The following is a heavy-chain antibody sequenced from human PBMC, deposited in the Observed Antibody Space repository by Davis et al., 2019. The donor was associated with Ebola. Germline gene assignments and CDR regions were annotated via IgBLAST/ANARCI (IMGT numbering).Heavy chain of an antibody. CDR3: ARERQQLAKYYFDY. Sequence: GESLKISCAASGFTFSSYAMSWVRQAPGKGLEWVSAISGSGGSTYYADSVKGRFTISRDNSKNTLYLQMNSLRAEDTAVYYCARERQQLAKYYFDYWGQGTLVTVSS. V-gene: IGHV3-23*01. CDR1: GFTFSSYA. D-gene: IGHD6-13*01. CDR2: ISGSGGST. J-gene: IGHJ4*02.